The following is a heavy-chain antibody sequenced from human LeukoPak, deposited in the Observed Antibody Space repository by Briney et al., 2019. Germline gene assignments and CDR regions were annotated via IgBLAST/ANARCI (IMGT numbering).Heavy chain of an antibody. CDR3: AKGGVKYDFWSGPGAFDI. Sequence: PSQTLSLTCTVSGGSISSGDYYWSWLRQPPGQGLEWIGYIYYSGSTYYNPSLKSRVTISVDTSKNQFSLKLSSVTAADAAVYYCAKGGVKYDFWSGPGAFDIWGQGTMVTVSS. CDR1: GGSISSGDYY. CDR2: IYYSGST. J-gene: IGHJ3*02. V-gene: IGHV4-30-4*08. D-gene: IGHD3-3*01.